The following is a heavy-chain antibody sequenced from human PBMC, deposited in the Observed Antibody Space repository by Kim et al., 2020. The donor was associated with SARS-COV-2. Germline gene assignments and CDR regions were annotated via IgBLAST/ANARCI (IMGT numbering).Heavy chain of an antibody. CDR3: ARDGYSGGWTAGYGMDV. D-gene: IGHD6-19*01. J-gene: IGHJ6*02. V-gene: IGHV6-1*01. CDR1: GDSVSSNSAA. Sequence: SQTLSLTCAISGDSVSSNSAAWNWIRQSPSRGLEWLGRTYYRSKWYNDYAVSVKSRITINPDTSKNQFSLQLNSVTPEDTAVYYCARDGYSGGWTAGYGMDVWGQGTTVTVSS. CDR2: TYYRSKWYN.